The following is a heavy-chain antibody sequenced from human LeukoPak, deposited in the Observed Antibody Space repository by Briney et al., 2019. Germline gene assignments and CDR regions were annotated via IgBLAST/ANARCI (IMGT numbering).Heavy chain of an antibody. CDR3: ARRGYCSGGSCYANWFDP. J-gene: IGHJ5*02. Sequence: PGGSLRLSCAASGFTVSSNYMSWVRQAPGKGREWVSVIYSGGSTYYADSVKGRFTISRDNSKNTLYLQMNSLRAEDTAVYYCARRGYCSGGSCYANWFDPWGQGTLVTVSS. V-gene: IGHV3-66*04. CDR1: GFTVSSNY. D-gene: IGHD2-15*01. CDR2: IYSGGST.